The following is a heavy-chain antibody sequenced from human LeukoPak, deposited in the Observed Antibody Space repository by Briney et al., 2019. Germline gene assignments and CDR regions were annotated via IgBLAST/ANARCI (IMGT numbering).Heavy chain of an antibody. CDR2: IHTSGRT. V-gene: IGHV4-4*07. Sequence: SETLSLTCTVSGDSINGYYWSWIRQPAEKGLEWIGRIHTSGRTNYNPSLKSRVTMSVDTSKNQFSLKLSSVTAADTAVYYCARAPEFSSGWLLDYWGQGTLVTVSS. CDR3: ARAPEFSSGWLLDY. D-gene: IGHD3-22*01. CDR1: GDSINGYY. J-gene: IGHJ4*02.